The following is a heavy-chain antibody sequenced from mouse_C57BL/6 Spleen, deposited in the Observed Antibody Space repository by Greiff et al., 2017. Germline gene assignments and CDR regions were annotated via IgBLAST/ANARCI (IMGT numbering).Heavy chain of an antibody. J-gene: IGHJ3*01. CDR1: GYTFTSYW. V-gene: IGHV1-53*01. D-gene: IGHD2-13*01. Sequence: QVHVKQSGTELVKPGASVKLSCKASGYTFTSYWMHWVKQRPGQGLEWIGNINPSNGGTNYNEKFKSKATLTVDKSSSTAYMQLSSLTSEDSAVSYCARENGDCPARFAYWGQGTLVTVSA. CDR3: ARENGDCPARFAY. CDR2: INPSNGGT.